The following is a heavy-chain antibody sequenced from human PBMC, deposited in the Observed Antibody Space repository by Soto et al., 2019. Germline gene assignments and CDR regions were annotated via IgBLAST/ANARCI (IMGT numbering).Heavy chain of an antibody. J-gene: IGHJ4*02. CDR3: ARQLRGSSLDFDY. V-gene: IGHV4-39*01. Sequence: SETLSLTCTVSGGSISSSSYYWGWIRQPPGKGLEWIGSIYYSGSTNYNPSLKSRVTISVDTSKNQFPLKLSSVTAADTAVYYCARQLRGSSLDFDYWGQGTLVTVSS. CDR1: GGSISSSSYY. CDR2: IYYSGST. D-gene: IGHD1-26*01.